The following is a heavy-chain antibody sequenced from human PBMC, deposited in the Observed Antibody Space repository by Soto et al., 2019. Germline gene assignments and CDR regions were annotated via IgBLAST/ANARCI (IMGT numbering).Heavy chain of an antibody. CDR2: IIPIFGTA. V-gene: IGHV1-69*13. Sequence: SVKVSCKASGGTFSSYAISSVRQAPGQGLEWMGGIIPIFGTANYAQKFQGRVTITADESTSTAYMELSSLRSEDTAVYYCARALLYSYGYTPAFGYWGQGTLVTVSS. J-gene: IGHJ4*02. CDR1: GGTFSSYA. D-gene: IGHD5-18*01. CDR3: ARALLYSYGYTPAFGY.